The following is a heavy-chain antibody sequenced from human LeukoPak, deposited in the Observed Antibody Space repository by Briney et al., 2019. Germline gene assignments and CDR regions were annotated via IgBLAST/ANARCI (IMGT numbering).Heavy chain of an antibody. D-gene: IGHD2-8*01. CDR2: IRTIANNYAT. CDR1: GFTFSGSA. V-gene: IGHV3-73*01. Sequence: PGGSLRLSCAASGFTFSGSAMHWVRQASGKGLEWVGRIRTIANNYATAYAASVKGRFTISRDDSKNTLYLQMNSLRAEDTAVYYCAKDDILCTNGVCSYYFDYWGQGTLVTVSS. CDR3: AKDDILCTNGVCSYYFDY. J-gene: IGHJ4*02.